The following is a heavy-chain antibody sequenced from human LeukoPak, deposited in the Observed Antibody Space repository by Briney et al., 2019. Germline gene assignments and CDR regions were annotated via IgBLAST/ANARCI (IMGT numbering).Heavy chain of an antibody. J-gene: IGHJ4*02. CDR3: AREYSGLDY. D-gene: IGHD1-26*01. CDR2: ISDSGGAM. Sequence: GGSLRLSCAASGFTFRNFYMTWIRQAPGMGLEWVSYISDSGGAMSYSDSVKGRFTISRDNAKNSVYLQMNSLRAEDTAVYYCAREYSGLDYWGQGTLVTVSS. CDR1: GFTFRNFY. V-gene: IGHV3-11*01.